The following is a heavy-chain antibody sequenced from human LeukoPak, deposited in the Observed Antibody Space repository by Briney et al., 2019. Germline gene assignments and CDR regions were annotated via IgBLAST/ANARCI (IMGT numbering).Heavy chain of an antibody. CDR1: GYSISSGYY. CDR3: ARQGGSSSPYYYYYMDV. Sequence: SETLSLTWAVSGYSISSGYYWGWFRQPPGKGLEWIGCIYHSGNTYYNPSLKSRVSISVHTSKNHFSLMLSSVTAADTAVYYCARQGGSSSPYYYYYMDVWGKGTTVTVSS. D-gene: IGHD6-13*01. CDR2: IYHSGNT. J-gene: IGHJ6*03. V-gene: IGHV4-38-2*01.